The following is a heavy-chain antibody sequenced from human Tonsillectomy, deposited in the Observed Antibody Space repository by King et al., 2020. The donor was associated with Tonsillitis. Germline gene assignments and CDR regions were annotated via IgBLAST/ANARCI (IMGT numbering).Heavy chain of an antibody. CDR2: IYWDDDK. Sequence: VTLKESGPTLVKPTQTLTLTCSFSGFSLSTTLVGVAWIRQPPGKALEWLALIYWDDDKRYSPSLKTRLTITKDTSKNQVVLTMTNMDPVDTATYYCAHDRGGRNSPLFADWGQGTPLAASS. V-gene: IGHV2-5*02. J-gene: IGHJ4*02. CDR3: AHDRGGRNSPLFAD. CDR1: GFSLSTTLVG. D-gene: IGHD4-23*01.